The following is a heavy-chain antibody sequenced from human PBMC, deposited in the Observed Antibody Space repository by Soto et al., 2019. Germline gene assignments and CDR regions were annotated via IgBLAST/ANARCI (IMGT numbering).Heavy chain of an antibody. V-gene: IGHV1-69*13. Sequence: GASVKVSCKASGGTFSNYAFSWVRQAPGQGLEWLGGIMPIFGRADYAQKFWGRVTITADESTSTAHMELSSLRSEDTAVYYCAREMTTRGMDVWGQGTTVTVSS. J-gene: IGHJ6*02. CDR1: GGTFSNYA. CDR2: IMPIFGRA. D-gene: IGHD1-1*01. CDR3: AREMTTRGMDV.